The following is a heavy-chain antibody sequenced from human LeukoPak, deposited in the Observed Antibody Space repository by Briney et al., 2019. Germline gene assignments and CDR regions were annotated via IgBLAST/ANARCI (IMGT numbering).Heavy chain of an antibody. CDR2: IYYSGST. V-gene: IGHV4-59*01. D-gene: IGHD5-18*01. CDR3: AREDSYGYSGIGY. Sequence: SETLSLTCTVSGGSISTYYWNWIRQPPGKGLEWIGYIYYSGSTNYNPSLKSRVTISVETSKNQFSLKLRSVTAADTAVYYCAREDSYGYSGIGYWGQGTLVIVSS. CDR1: GGSISTYY. J-gene: IGHJ4*02.